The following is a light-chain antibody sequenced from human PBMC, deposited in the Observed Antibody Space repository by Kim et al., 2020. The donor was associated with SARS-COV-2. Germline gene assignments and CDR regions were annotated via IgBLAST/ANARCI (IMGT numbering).Light chain of an antibody. J-gene: IGKJ2*01. CDR2: AAS. V-gene: IGKV1-8*01. CDR1: EDIKSY. CDR3: QNYYSNPFT. Sequence: SASIGDRVTITCRASEDIKSYLAWYKQQPGKAPKLLIYAASTLQSGVPSRFGGSGYVTDFTLTITGLQSEDFATYYCQNYYSNPFTFGQGTKLDI.